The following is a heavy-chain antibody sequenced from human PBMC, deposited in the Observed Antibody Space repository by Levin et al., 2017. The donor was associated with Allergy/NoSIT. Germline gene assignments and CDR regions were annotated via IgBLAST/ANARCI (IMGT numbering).Heavy chain of an antibody. CDR1: GYTLTELS. V-gene: IGHV1-24*01. D-gene: IGHD6-13*01. Sequence: GASVKVSCKVSGYTLTELSMHWVRQAPGKGLEWMGGFDPEDGETIYAQKFQGRVTMTEDTSTDTAYMELSSLRSEDTAVYYCATISYSRPPYYYYYGMDVWGQGTTVTVSS. CDR3: ATISYSRPPYYYYYGMDV. CDR2: FDPEDGET. J-gene: IGHJ6*02.